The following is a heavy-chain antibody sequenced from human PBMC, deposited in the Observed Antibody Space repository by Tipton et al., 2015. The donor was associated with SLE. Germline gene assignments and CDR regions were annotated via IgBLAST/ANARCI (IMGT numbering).Heavy chain of an antibody. Sequence: LRLSCTVSGGSISSHYWSWIRQHPGKGLEWIGYIYYSGSTYYNPSLKSRVTISVDTSKNQFSLKLSSVTAADTAVYYCARDRSIYDSSGYYFDYWGQGTLVTVSS. CDR1: GGSISSHY. J-gene: IGHJ4*02. D-gene: IGHD3-22*01. CDR3: ARDRSIYDSSGYYFDY. CDR2: IYYSGST. V-gene: IGHV4-31*02.